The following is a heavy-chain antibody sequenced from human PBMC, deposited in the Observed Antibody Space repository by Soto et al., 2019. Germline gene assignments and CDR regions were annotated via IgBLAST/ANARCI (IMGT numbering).Heavy chain of an antibody. CDR1: GDSVSSSSYY. Sequence: SETLSLTCTVSGDSVSSSSYYWGWIRQPPGKGLEWIGSLYYSGATYYNPSLKSRVTISADTSKNQFSLRMASVTAADTAVYYCARQPTVTTTRRFLDSWGQGSLVTVSS. J-gene: IGHJ4*02. V-gene: IGHV4-39*01. CDR2: LYYSGAT. D-gene: IGHD4-17*01. CDR3: ARQPTVTTTRRFLDS.